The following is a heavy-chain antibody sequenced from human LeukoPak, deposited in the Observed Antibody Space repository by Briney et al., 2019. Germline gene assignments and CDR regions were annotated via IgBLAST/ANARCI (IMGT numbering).Heavy chain of an antibody. Sequence: PGGSLRLSCAASGFTFSNYWMSWVRQAPGKGLEWVANIKPDGSEKYYVDSVKGRFTISRDNSKNTLYLQMNSLRAEDTAVYYCARAPYSSSWFDYWSQGTLVTVSS. CDR1: GFTFSNYW. CDR3: ARAPYSSSWFDY. CDR2: IKPDGSEK. J-gene: IGHJ4*02. D-gene: IGHD6-13*01. V-gene: IGHV3-7*03.